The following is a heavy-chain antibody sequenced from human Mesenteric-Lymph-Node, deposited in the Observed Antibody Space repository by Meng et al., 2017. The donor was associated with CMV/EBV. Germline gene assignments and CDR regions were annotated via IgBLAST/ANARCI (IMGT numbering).Heavy chain of an antibody. V-gene: IGHV3-74*01. CDR2: INSDESST. CDR3: ARDHCSSTSCHLGDVGNWFDP. J-gene: IGHJ5*02. Sequence: GESLKISCAASGFTFRSYAMSWVRQAPGQGLVWVSRINSDESSTSYADSVKGRFTISRDNAKNTLYLQMNNLRAEDTAVYYCARDHCSSTSCHLGDVGNWFDPWGQGTLVTVSS. CDR1: GFTFRSYA. D-gene: IGHD2-2*01.